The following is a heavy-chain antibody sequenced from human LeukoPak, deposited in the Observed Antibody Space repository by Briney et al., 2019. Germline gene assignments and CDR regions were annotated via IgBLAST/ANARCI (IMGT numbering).Heavy chain of an antibody. Sequence: ASVKVSCKASGYTFTSYGISWVRQAPGQGLEWMGWISAYNGNTNYAQKLQGRVTMTTDTSTSTAYMELRSLRSDDTAVYYCARGPEAFVVVTAGWFDPWGQGTLVTVSS. V-gene: IGHV1-18*01. D-gene: IGHD2-21*02. CDR3: ARGPEAFVVVTAGWFDP. CDR2: ISAYNGNT. J-gene: IGHJ5*02. CDR1: GYTFTSYG.